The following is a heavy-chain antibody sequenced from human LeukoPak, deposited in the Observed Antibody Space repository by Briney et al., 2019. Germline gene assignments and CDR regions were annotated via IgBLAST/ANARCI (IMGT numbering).Heavy chain of an antibody. CDR3: ARLNWNYAPLSY. J-gene: IGHJ4*02. V-gene: IGHV3-33*01. CDR1: GFTFSSYG. Sequence: GGSLRLSCAASGFTFSSYGMHWVRQAPGKGLEWVAVIWYDGSNKYYADSVKGRFTISRDNAKNSLYLQMNSLRAEDTAVYYCARLNWNYAPLSYWGQGTLVTVSS. D-gene: IGHD1-7*01. CDR2: IWYDGSNK.